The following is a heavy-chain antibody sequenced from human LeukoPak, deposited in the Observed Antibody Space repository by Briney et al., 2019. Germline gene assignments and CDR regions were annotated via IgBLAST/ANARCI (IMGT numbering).Heavy chain of an antibody. D-gene: IGHD2-21*01. J-gene: IGHJ4*02. CDR1: GYTFTDYY. Sequence: ASVKVSCKVSGYTFTDYYMHWVHQAPGKGLEWMGLVDPEDGETIYAEKFQGRVTITANTSTDTAYMELSSLRSEDTAVYYCAILAYCGGDCYRSTASDWGQGTLVTVSS. CDR3: AILAYCGGDCYRSTASD. CDR2: VDPEDGET. V-gene: IGHV1-69-2*01.